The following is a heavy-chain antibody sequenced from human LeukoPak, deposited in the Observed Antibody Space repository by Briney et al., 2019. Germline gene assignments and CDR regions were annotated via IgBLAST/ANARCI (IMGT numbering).Heavy chain of an antibody. D-gene: IGHD3-22*01. J-gene: IGHJ4*02. Sequence: GGSLRLSCVVSGITLSNYGMSWVRQAPGKGLEWVTGLSGSGGSTNYADSVKGRFTISRDNPKSTLYLQMTSLRAEDTAVYFCAKRGVVIRVILVGFHKEAYYFDSWGQGALVTVSS. CDR1: GITLSNYG. CDR2: LSGSGGST. V-gene: IGHV3-23*01. CDR3: AKRGVVIRVILVGFHKEAYYFDS.